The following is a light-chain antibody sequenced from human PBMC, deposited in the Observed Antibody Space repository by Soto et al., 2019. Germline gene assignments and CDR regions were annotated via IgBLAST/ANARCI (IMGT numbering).Light chain of an antibody. CDR1: TGAVTSGHY. V-gene: IGLV7-46*01. Sequence: QAVVTQEPSLTVSPGGTVTLTCGSRTGAVTSGHYPYWFQQKPGQAPRTLIYDTSNKHSWTPARFSGSLLGGKAALTLSGAQPEDEAEYYCLLSYSGASWVFGGGTKLTVL. CDR3: LLSYSGASWV. CDR2: DTS. J-gene: IGLJ3*02.